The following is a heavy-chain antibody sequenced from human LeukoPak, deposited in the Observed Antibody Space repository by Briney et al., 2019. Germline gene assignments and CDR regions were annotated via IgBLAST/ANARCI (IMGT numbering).Heavy chain of an antibody. CDR3: VRRDYYGSGSYAFDI. CDR2: INSDGSST. CDR1: GFTFSSYW. J-gene: IGHJ3*02. Sequence: PGGSLRLSCAASGFTFSSYWMHWVRQAPGKGLVWVSRINSDGSSTSYADSVKGRFTISRDNAKNTLYLQMNSLRAEDTAVYYCVRRDYYGSGSYAFDIWGQGTMVTVSS. V-gene: IGHV3-74*01. D-gene: IGHD3-10*01.